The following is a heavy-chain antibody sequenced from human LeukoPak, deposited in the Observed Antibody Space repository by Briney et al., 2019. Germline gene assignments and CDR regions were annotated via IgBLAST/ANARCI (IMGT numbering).Heavy chain of an antibody. CDR3: ARQKWLRQGDNWFDP. CDR2: IYYSGST. Sequence: SAETLSLTCTVSDGSISRYYWSWIRQPPGKGLEWIGYIYYSGSTNYNPSLKSRVTISVDTSKNQFSLKLSSVTAADTAVYYCARQKWLRQGDNWFDPWGQGTLVTVSS. V-gene: IGHV4-59*08. D-gene: IGHD5-12*01. CDR1: DGSISRYY. J-gene: IGHJ5*02.